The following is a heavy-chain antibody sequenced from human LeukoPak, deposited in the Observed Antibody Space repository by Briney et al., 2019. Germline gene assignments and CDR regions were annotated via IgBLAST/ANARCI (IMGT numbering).Heavy chain of an antibody. D-gene: IGHD2/OR15-2a*01. V-gene: IGHV3-74*01. J-gene: IGHJ4*02. CDR1: GFTFSSFW. CDR3: ARNFPWGSISEDY. CDR2: INSDGSST. Sequence: GGSLRLSCAASGFTFSSFWMHWVRQAPGKGLVWVSRINSDGSSTSYADSVKGRFTISRDNAKNSVYLQMNSLRAEDTAVYYCARNFPWGSISEDYWGQGTLVTVSS.